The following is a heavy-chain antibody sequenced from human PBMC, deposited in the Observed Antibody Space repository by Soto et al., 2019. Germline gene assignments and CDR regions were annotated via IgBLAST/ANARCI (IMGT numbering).Heavy chain of an antibody. J-gene: IGHJ5*02. CDR3: TRGPPRVQWFDP. CDR2: FYFTGST. CDR1: GGAVSSGTYY. Sequence: SETLSLTCTVSGGAVSSGTYYWSWIRQPPGKGLEWIGHFYFTGSTNYNPSLKSRVTMSLDTSRNQFSLKLSSVTAADTAVYYCTRGPPRVQWFDPWGLGTLVTVSS. V-gene: IGHV4-61*01.